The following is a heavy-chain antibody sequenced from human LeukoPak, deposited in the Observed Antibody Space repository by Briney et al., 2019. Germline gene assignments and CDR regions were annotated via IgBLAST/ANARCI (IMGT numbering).Heavy chain of an antibody. CDR2: ISSSGSTI. J-gene: IGHJ6*04. Sequence: PGGSLRLSCAASGFTFSSYWMSWVRQAPGKGLEWVSYISSSGSTIYYADSVKGRFTISRDNAKNSLYLQMNSLRAEATAVYYCAELGITMIGGVWGKGTTVTISS. CDR1: GFTFSSYW. V-gene: IGHV3-48*04. D-gene: IGHD3-10*02. CDR3: AELGITMIGGV.